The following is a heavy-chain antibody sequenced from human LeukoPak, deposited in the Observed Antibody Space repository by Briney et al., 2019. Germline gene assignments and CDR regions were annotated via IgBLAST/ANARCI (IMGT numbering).Heavy chain of an antibody. D-gene: IGHD3-22*01. CDR3: ASYKTYYDSSGNPFDY. Sequence: PSETLSLTCTVSGGSISSYYWSWIRQPPGKGLEWLGYIYYSGSTNYNPSLKSRVTISVDTSKNQFSLKLSSVTAADTAVYYCASYKTYYDSSGNPFDYWGQGTLVTVSS. CDR1: GGSISSYY. V-gene: IGHV4-59*01. J-gene: IGHJ4*02. CDR2: IYYSGST.